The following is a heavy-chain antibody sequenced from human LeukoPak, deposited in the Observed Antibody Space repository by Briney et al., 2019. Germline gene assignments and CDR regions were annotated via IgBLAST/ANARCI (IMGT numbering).Heavy chain of an antibody. CDR1: GFTFSSYG. D-gene: IGHD6-19*01. V-gene: IGHV3-30*18. Sequence: GGSLRLSCAASGFTFSSYGMHWVRQAPGKGLEWVAVISYDGSNKYYADSVKGRFIISRDNSKNTLYLQMNSLRAEDTAVYYCAKAPPKTGIAVSGSFDYWGQGTLVTVSS. CDR2: ISYDGSNK. J-gene: IGHJ4*02. CDR3: AKAPPKTGIAVSGSFDY.